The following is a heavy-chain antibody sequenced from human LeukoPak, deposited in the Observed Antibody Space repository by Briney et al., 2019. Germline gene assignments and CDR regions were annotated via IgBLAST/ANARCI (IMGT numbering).Heavy chain of an antibody. CDR3: AREDCSGGSCYSGY. D-gene: IGHD2-15*01. CDR1: GFAFSSYAM. Sequence: GSLRLSCAASGFAFSSYAMSWVRQPPGKGLEWIGEIYHSGSTNYNPSLKSRVTISVDKSKNQFSLKLSSVAAADTAVYYCAREDCSGGSCYSGYWGQGTLVTVSS. CDR2: IYHSGST. J-gene: IGHJ4*02. V-gene: IGHV4-4*02.